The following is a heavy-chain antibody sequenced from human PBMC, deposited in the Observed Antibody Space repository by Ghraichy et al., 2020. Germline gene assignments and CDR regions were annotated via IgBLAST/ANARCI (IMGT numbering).Heavy chain of an antibody. CDR3: GKDLYKGNDIDY. CDR1: GFTLSTYA. D-gene: IGHD1-20*01. V-gene: IGHV3-23*01. Sequence: GRSLRLSCAASGFTLSTYAMNWVRQAPGKGLEWVSSISGNAGSTYYADSVKGQFTISRDNSKNTLYLQMNSLRAEDTAVYYCGKDLYKGNDIDYWGQGTLVIVSS. CDR2: ISGNAGST. J-gene: IGHJ4*02.